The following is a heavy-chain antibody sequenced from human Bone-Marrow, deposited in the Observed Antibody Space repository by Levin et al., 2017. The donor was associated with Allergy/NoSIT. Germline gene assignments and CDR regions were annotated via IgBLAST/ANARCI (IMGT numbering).Heavy chain of an antibody. D-gene: IGHD2-8*01. J-gene: IGHJ4*02. CDR2: IKQDGSEK. CDR3: ARDLSPASPRSGLMY. Sequence: ETLSLTCAASGFIFTNYWMSWVRQAPGKGLEWVANIKQDGSEKVYVDSAKGRFTISRDNAKNSLYLQMNSLRAEDTAVYYCARDLSPASPRSGLMYWGQGTVVTVSS. CDR1: GFIFTNYW. V-gene: IGHV3-7*04.